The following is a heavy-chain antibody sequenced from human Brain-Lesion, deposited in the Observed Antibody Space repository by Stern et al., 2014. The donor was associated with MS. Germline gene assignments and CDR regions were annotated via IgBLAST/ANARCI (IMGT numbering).Heavy chain of an antibody. J-gene: IGHJ4*02. Sequence: QVQLVQSGPGLVKPSDTLSLTCSVSGDSLSSSTFYWGWIRQPPGKGPEWIGSVYYSGNTYYHPSLKSRVTISVDTSKNQFPLGLPSVTAADTAVYYCARHQLGYGYAYLRYWGQGTLVTVSS. V-gene: IGHV4-39*01. CDR2: VYYSGNT. CDR3: ARHQLGYGYAYLRY. CDR1: GDSLSSSTFY. D-gene: IGHD5-18*01.